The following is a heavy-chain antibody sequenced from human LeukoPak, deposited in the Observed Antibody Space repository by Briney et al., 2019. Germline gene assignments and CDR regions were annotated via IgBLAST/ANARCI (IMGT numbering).Heavy chain of an antibody. V-gene: IGHV1-69*13. CDR2: IIPIFGTA. D-gene: IGHD1-26*01. CDR1: GGTFSSYA. Sequence: SVKVSCKASGGTFSSYAISWVRQAPGQGLEWMGGIIPIFGTANYAQKFQGTVTITADESTSTAYMELSSLRSEDTAVYYCARLVGLLGDAFDIWGQGTMVTVSS. CDR3: ARLVGLLGDAFDI. J-gene: IGHJ3*02.